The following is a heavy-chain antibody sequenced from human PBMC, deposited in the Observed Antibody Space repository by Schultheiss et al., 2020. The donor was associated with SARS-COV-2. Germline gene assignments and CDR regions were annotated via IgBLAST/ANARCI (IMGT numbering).Heavy chain of an antibody. CDR3: ASSYYDSSGYYYLDY. Sequence: SETLSLTCAVYGGSFSGYYWSWIRQPPGKGLEWIGRIYTSGSTNYNPSLKSRVTMSVDTSKNQFSLKLSSVTAADTAVYYCASSYYDSSGYYYLDYWGQGTLVTVSS. V-gene: IGHV4-59*10. CDR2: IYTSGST. CDR1: GGSFSGYY. J-gene: IGHJ4*02. D-gene: IGHD3-22*01.